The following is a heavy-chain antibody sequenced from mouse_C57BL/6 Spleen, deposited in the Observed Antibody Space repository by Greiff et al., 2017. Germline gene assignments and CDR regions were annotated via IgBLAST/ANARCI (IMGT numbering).Heavy chain of an antibody. J-gene: IGHJ1*03. V-gene: IGHV5-17*01. CDR2: ISSGISTI. CDR1: GFTFSDYG. D-gene: IGHD2-1*01. Sequence: EVKLMESGGGLVKPGGSLKLSCAASGFTFSDYGMHWVRQAPEKGLEWVAYISSGISTIYYADTVKGRFTISRDNAKNTLFLQMTSLRSEDTAMYYCARPYGNSGYFDVWGTGTTVTVSS. CDR3: ARPYGNSGYFDV.